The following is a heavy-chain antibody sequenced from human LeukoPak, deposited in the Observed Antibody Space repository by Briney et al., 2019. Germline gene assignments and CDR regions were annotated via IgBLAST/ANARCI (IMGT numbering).Heavy chain of an antibody. Sequence: GGSLRLSCAASGFTVSSNYMSWVRQAPGKGLEWVSVIYTSGGTYYADSVKGRFTISRDRSKNTLYLQMSSLRVDDTAVYYCARAPRGFQWFVEYWGQGTLVTVSS. J-gene: IGHJ4*02. CDR2: IYTSGGT. V-gene: IGHV3-53*01. CDR3: ARAPRGFQWFVEY. CDR1: GFTVSSNY. D-gene: IGHD3-22*01.